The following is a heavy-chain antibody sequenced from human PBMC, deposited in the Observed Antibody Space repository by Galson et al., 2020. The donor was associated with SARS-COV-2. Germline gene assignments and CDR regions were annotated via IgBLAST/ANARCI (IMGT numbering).Heavy chain of an antibody. D-gene: IGHD6-19*01. CDR2: IYSGGST. J-gene: IGHJ6*04. CDR1: GFTISSNY. V-gene: IGHV3-53*01. Sequence: GGSLRLSCAASGFTISSNYMSWVRQAPGKGMEWVSVIYSGGSTYYADPVKGRFTISRDNSKNTLYLQMNSLRAEDTAVYYCSSDLGSGWSYYYGMDVWGKETTVTVSS. CDR3: SSDLGSGWSYYYGMDV.